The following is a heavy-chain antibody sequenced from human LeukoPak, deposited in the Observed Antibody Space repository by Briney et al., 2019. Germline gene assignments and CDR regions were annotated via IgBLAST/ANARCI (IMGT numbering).Heavy chain of an antibody. D-gene: IGHD6-6*01. CDR2: ISSGSKYI. J-gene: IGHJ4*02. CDR1: GLTFSSYS. Sequence: SGGSLRLSRTASGLTFSSYSMNWVRQGAGKGQEWVSSISSGSKYIYYADSVKGRFTISRDNARNSLYLQMNSLRAEDTAVYYCARASPQYSSSDYWGQGTLVTVSS. V-gene: IGHV3-21*01. CDR3: ARASPQYSSSDY.